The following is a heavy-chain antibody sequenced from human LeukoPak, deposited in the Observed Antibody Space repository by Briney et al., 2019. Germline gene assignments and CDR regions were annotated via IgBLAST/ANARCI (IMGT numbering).Heavy chain of an antibody. J-gene: IGHJ6*03. CDR3: ARDRSGSYFRYYYYMDV. V-gene: IGHV1-18*01. Sequence: ASVKVSCKASGGTFSSYAISWVRQAPGQGLEWMGWISAYNGNTNYAQKLQGRVTMTTDTSTSTAYMELRSLRSDDTAVYYCARDRSGSYFRYYYYMDVWGKGTTVTISS. D-gene: IGHD3-10*01. CDR1: GGTFSSYA. CDR2: ISAYNGNT.